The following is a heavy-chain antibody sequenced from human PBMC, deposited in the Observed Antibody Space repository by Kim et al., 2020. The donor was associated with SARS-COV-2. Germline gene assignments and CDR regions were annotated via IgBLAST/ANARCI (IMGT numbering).Heavy chain of an antibody. Sequence: GGSLRLSCSASGFTFSKYAMYWVRQAPGKGLECVSPISSNGGGTEYSDSVKGRFTISRDNSKNTLSLQMSGLRAEDTAVYYCVKFLLFSRVVVVPDATMTRTDYWGQGTLVTVSS. J-gene: IGHJ4*02. D-gene: IGHD2-2*01. CDR2: ISSNGGGT. V-gene: IGHV3-64D*06. CDR3: VKFLLFSRVVVVPDATMTRTDY. CDR1: GFTFSKYA.